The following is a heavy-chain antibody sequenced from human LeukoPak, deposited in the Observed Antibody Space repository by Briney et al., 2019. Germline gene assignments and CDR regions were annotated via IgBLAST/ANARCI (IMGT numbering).Heavy chain of an antibody. V-gene: IGHV3-7*01. Sequence: PGGSLRLSCAASGFTYTNYWVSWFRQAPGQGLEWVASIKQDGSERYHVDSVKGRFTISRDNAKNSLFLQLSGLRVEDTAVYYCARGSMHVYHLYTDYWGQGTLVTVSS. CDR2: IKQDGSER. J-gene: IGHJ4*02. D-gene: IGHD3-16*01. CDR1: GFTYTNYW. CDR3: ARGSMHVYHLYTDY.